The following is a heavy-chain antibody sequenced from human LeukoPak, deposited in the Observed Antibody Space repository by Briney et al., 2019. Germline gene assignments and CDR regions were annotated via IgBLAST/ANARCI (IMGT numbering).Heavy chain of an antibody. CDR1: GFTFSSYA. V-gene: IGHV3-23*01. J-gene: IGHJ4*02. CDR3: AKSRYCSGGSCYRFDY. CDR2: ISGSGGST. Sequence: GALRLSCAASGFTFSSYAMSWVRQAPGKGLEWVSAISGSGGSTYYADSVKGRFTISRDNSKNTLYLQMNSLRAEDTAVYYCAKSRYCSGGSCYRFDYWGQRTLVTVSS. D-gene: IGHD2-15*01.